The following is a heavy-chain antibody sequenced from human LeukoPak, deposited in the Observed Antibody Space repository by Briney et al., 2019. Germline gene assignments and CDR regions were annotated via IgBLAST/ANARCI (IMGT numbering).Heavy chain of an antibody. Sequence: SETLSLTCTVSGGSISSYYWSWIRQPPGKGLEWIGYIYYSGSTNYNPSLKSRVTISVDTSKNQFSLKLSSVTAADTAVYYCARRYGTVVNPWGQGTLVTVSS. V-gene: IGHV4-59*08. J-gene: IGHJ4*02. CDR3: ARRYGTVVNP. D-gene: IGHD4-23*01. CDR2: IYYSGST. CDR1: GGSISSYY.